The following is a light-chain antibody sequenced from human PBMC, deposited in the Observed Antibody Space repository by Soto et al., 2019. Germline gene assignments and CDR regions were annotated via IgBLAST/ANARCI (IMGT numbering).Light chain of an antibody. J-gene: IGLJ1*01. CDR2: DVT. V-gene: IGLV2-14*01. CDR1: SSDVGGYNY. CDR3: SSYTTSNTFV. Sequence: SALTQPASVSGSPGQSITISCTGTSSDVGGYNYVSWYQQHPGKAPKLMIYDVTIRPSGVSNRFSGSKSGSTASLTISGLQAEDEADYYCSSYTTSNTFVFGTGTQLTVL.